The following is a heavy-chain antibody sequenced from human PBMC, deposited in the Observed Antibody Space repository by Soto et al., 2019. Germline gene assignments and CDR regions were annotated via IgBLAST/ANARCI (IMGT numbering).Heavy chain of an antibody. CDR3: ARARVVPAAMSSSWFDP. V-gene: IGHV1-18*01. CDR1: GYTFTSYG. CDR2: ISAYNGNT. D-gene: IGHD2-2*01. Sequence: QVPLVQSGAEVKKPGASVKVSCKASGYTFTSYGISWVRQAPGQGLEWMGWISAYNGNTNYAQKLQGRVTMTTDTSTSTAYMELRSLRSDDTAVYYCARARVVPAAMSSSWFDPWGQGTLVTVSS. J-gene: IGHJ5*02.